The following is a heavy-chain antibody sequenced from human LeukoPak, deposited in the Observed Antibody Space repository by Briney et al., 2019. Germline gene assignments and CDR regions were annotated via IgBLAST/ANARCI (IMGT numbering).Heavy chain of an antibody. CDR3: ARVKSDWHLNYYSYYMDV. V-gene: IGHV1-2*02. CDR1: GYTFTGYY. D-gene: IGHD2-21*02. J-gene: IGHJ6*03. Sequence: GASVKVSCKASGYTFTGYYMHWVRQAPGQGLEWMAWINPNSGGTKYAQKFQGRVTMTRDTSISTVYMELSRLRSDDTAVYYCARVKSDWHLNYYSYYMDVWGKGTTVTVSS. CDR2: INPNSGGT.